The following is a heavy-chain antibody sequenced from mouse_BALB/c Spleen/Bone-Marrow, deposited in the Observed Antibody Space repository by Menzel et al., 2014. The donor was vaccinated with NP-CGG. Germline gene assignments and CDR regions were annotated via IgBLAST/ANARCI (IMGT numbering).Heavy chain of an antibody. Sequence: EVKLMESGPGLVKPSQSLSLTCTVTGYSITSDYAWNWIRQFPGNKLEWMGYISYSGSTSYNPSLKSRISITRDTSKKKFFLQLNYVTTEDTATYYCAREISYFDYWGQGTTLTVSS. V-gene: IGHV3-2*02. CDR1: GYSITSDYA. D-gene: IGHD2-4*01. CDR2: ISYSGST. CDR3: AREISYFDY. J-gene: IGHJ2*01.